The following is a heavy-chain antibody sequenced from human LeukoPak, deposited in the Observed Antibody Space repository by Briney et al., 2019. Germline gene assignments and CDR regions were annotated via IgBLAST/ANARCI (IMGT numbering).Heavy chain of an antibody. CDR2: INPSGGST. CDR3: ARSPYTYGSLFYLDY. D-gene: IGHD5-18*01. V-gene: IGHV1-46*01. J-gene: IGHJ4*02. Sequence: ASVSVSCRTSGYTFTYYYIHWVRQAPGQGLEGMGLINPSGGSTTYAQKFQGRVALTRDTSTSTVYMELSSLRSEDTALYYCARSPYTYGSLFYLDYWGQGTLVTVSS. CDR1: GYTFTYYY.